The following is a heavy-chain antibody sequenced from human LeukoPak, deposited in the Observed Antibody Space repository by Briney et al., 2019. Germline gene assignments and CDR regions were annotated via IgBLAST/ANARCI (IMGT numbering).Heavy chain of an antibody. J-gene: IGHJ4*02. D-gene: IGHD3-10*01. CDR2: ITSSGSSI. Sequence: KPGGSLRLSCAASEFTVSSNYMSWVRQAPGKGLEWVSYITSSGSSIYYADSVKGRFTISRDNAKNSLYLQMNSLRAEDTAVYYCARLWPTNFDYWGQGTLVTVSS. V-gene: IGHV3-11*04. CDR3: ARLWPTNFDY. CDR1: EFTVSSNY.